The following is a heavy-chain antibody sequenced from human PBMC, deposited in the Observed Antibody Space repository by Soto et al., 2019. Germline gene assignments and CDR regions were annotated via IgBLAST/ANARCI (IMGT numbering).Heavy chain of an antibody. CDR2: ITSVGYT. CDR1: GFSFSNYA. V-gene: IGHV3-23*01. J-gene: IGHJ4*02. D-gene: IGHD4-4*01. Sequence: EVQLLESGVGLVQPGGSLRLSRATSGFSFSNYAMSWVREAPGKGLEWVAAITSVGYTYYVDSLKGRFTISRDNSKNTLYLQMNSLRAEDTAVYYCAKDLIDYSNSYFDYWGQGTLVTVSS. CDR3: AKDLIDYSNSYFDY.